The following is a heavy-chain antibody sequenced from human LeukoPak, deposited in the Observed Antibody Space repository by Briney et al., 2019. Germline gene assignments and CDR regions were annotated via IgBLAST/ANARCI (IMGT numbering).Heavy chain of an antibody. D-gene: IGHD6-6*01. J-gene: IGHJ3*02. CDR2: IYPYSGDT. CDR3: ARDRNSGSSLDI. CDR1: GYTFTGYY. V-gene: IGHV1-2*02. Sequence: ASVKVSCKASGYTFTGYYIHWVRQAPGQGLEWMGWIYPYSGDTNYAQNFRGRVTMTRDTSISTAYMELSSLKSDDTAVYYCARDRNSGSSLDIWGQGTMLTVSS.